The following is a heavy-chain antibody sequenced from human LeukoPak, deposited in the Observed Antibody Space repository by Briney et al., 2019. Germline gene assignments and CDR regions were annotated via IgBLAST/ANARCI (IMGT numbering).Heavy chain of an antibody. CDR3: AKDGGRAAAGTVDS. CDR2: VSSDGNSE. Sequence: PGGSLRLSCAASGFTFSNYAMHWVRQAPGKGLEWVAVVSSDGNSEYYADSMKGRFTISRDNSKNTLYLQINSLRADDTAVFYCAKDGGRAAAGTVDSWGQGALVAVSS. CDR1: GFTFSNYA. D-gene: IGHD6-13*01. V-gene: IGHV3-30*18. J-gene: IGHJ4*02.